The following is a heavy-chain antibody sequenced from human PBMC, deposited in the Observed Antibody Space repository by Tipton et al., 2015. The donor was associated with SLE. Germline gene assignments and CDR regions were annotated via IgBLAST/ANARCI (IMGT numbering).Heavy chain of an antibody. CDR1: GFTFSSYA. J-gene: IGHJ4*02. V-gene: IGHV3-30*14. CDR3: ARVRGVHDFGDY. Sequence: RSLRLSCAASGFTFSSYAMHWVRQAPGKGLEWVAVISYDGSNKYYADSVKGRFTISRDNSKNTLYLQMGSLRADDMAVYYCARVRGVHDFGDYWGRGTLVTVSS. D-gene: IGHD4-17*01. CDR2: ISYDGSNK.